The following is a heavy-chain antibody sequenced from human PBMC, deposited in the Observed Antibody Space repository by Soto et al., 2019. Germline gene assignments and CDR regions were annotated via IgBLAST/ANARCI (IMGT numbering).Heavy chain of an antibody. J-gene: IGHJ5*02. D-gene: IGHD3-9*01. CDR1: GDSVSSNSAA. V-gene: IGHV6-1*01. CDR2: TYYRSKWYN. CDR3: ARDRVGRYYDILTYNWFDP. Sequence: SQTLSLTCAISGDSVSSNSAAWNWIRQSPSGGLEWLGRTYYRSKWYNDYAVSVKSRITINPDTSKNQFSLQLNSVTPEDTAVYYCARDRVGRYYDILTYNWFDPWGQGTLVTVSS.